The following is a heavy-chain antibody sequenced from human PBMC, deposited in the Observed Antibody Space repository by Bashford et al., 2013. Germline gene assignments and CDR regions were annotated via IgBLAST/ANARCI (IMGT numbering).Heavy chain of an antibody. CDR3: ARAPYSITMVQGVTEAYYYGMDV. CDR1: GGTFSSYA. CDR2: IIPIFGTA. Sequence: SVKVSCKASGGTFSSYAISWVRQAPGQGLEWMGGIIPIFGTANYAQKFQGRVTITADESTSTAYMELSSLRSEDTAVYYCARAPYSITMVQGVTEAYYYGMDVWGQGTTVTVSS. D-gene: IGHD3-10*01. V-gene: IGHV1-69*13. J-gene: IGHJ6*02.